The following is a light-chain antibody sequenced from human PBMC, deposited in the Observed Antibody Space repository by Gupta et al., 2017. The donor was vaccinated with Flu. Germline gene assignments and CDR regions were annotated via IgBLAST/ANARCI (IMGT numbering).Light chain of an antibody. CDR3: QQYNNWSTWT. CDR1: QSVSSN. V-gene: IGKV3-15*01. Sequence: ELVMTQSPATLSVSPGETATLSCRASQSVSSNLAWYQQKPGQAPRLLIYAASTRATGIPVRFSGSGSGTEFTLTISTLQSEDFAVYYCQQYNNWSTWTFGQGTKVEIK. CDR2: AAS. J-gene: IGKJ1*01.